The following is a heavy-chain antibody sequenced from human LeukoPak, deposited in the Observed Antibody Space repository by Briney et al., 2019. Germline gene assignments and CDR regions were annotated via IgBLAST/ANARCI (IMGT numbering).Heavy chain of an antibody. CDR2: ISGSGCST. D-gene: IGHD3-22*01. J-gene: IGHJ4*02. V-gene: IGHV3-23*01. CDR1: GFTLSSYA. Sequence: GGSLRLSCAAWGFTLSSYAMSWLRQAPGKGVEGVSSISGSGCSTFCADSVEGRFTISSDNYKNTLYLQMNRLRADDTAIYYCAKGRPASVVVIRRSYFDYWGQGTLVTVSS. CDR3: AKGRPASVVVIRRSYFDY.